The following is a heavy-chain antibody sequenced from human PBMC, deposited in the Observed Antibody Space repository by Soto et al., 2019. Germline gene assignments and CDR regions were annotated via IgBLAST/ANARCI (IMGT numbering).Heavy chain of an antibody. J-gene: IGHJ3*02. CDR1: GFTFSSYA. CDR2: ISGSGGST. D-gene: IGHD1-20*01. CDR3: AKERRSITHPSGNDAFDI. V-gene: IGHV3-23*01. Sequence: EVQLLESGGGLVQPGGSLRLSCAASGFTFSSYAMSWVRQAPGKGLEWVSAISGSGGSTYYADSVKGRFTISRDNSKNTLYLQMNSLRAEDTAVYYCAKERRSITHPSGNDAFDIWGQGTMVTVSS.